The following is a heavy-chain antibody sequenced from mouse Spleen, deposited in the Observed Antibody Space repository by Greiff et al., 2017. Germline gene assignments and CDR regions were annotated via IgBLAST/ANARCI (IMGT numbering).Heavy chain of an antibody. CDR2: IYPGDGDT. Sequence: VQLQQPGSELVRPGASVKLSCKASGYTFTSYWMHWVKQRPGQGLEWIGRIYPGDGDTNYNGKFKGKATLTADKSSSTAYMQLSSLTSVDSAVYFCAREGRPEAMDYWGQGTSVTVSS. CDR3: AREGRPEAMDY. CDR1: GYTFTSYW. J-gene: IGHJ4*01. D-gene: IGHD1-2*01. V-gene: IGHV1-80*01.